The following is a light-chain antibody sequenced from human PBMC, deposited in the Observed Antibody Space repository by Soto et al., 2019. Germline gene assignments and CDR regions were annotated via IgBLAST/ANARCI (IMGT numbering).Light chain of an antibody. CDR3: SSYTTSSTLV. CDR1: SGDVGGYNY. V-gene: IGLV2-14*01. J-gene: IGLJ2*01. CDR2: DVS. Sequence: QSALTQPASVSGSPGQSITISCTGPSGDVGGYNYVSWYQQHPGKATKLIIYDVSNRPSGVSNRFSGSKSGNTASLTISGLRAEDEADYYCSSYTTSSTLVFGGGTKLTVL.